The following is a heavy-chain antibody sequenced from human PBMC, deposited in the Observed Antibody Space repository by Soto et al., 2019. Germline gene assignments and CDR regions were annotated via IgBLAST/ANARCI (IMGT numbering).Heavy chain of an antibody. J-gene: IGHJ6*02. V-gene: IGHV5-51*01. CDR2: IYPGDSDT. D-gene: IGHD6-19*01. CDR3: ARHDAVAGVFRYYYGMDV. Sequence: GESLKISCKGSGYSFTSYWIGWVRQMPGKGLEWMGIIYPGDSDTRYSPSFQGQVTISADKSISTAYLQWSSLKASDTAMYYCARHDAVAGVFRYYYGMDVWGQGTTVTVSS. CDR1: GYSFTSYW.